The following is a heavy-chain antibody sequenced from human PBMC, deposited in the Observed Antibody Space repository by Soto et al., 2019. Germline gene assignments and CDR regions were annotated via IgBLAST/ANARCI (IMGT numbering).Heavy chain of an antibody. CDR2: ISYDGSNK. Sequence: QVQLVESGGGVVQPGRSLRLSCAASGFTFISYGIHWVRQAPGKGLEWVAVISYDGSNKYYADSVKGRFTISRDNSKNTLYLQMNSLRAEDTAVYYCANEGDMYFDYWGQGTLVTVSS. V-gene: IGHV3-30*18. CDR1: GFTFISYG. D-gene: IGHD3-16*01. CDR3: ANEGDMYFDY. J-gene: IGHJ4*02.